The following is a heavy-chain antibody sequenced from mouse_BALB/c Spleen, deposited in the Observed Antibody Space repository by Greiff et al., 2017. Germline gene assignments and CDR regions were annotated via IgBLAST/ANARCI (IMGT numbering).Heavy chain of an antibody. CDR2: IWGDGST. CDR3: ARGGSSKAMDY. J-gene: IGHJ4*01. V-gene: IGHV2-6-7*01. CDR1: GFSLTGYG. D-gene: IGHD1-1*01. Sequence: VQLQESGPGLVAPSQSLSITCTVSGFSLTGYGVNWVRQPPGKGLEWLGMIWGDGSTDYNSALKSRLSISKDNSKSQVFLKMNSLQTDDTARYYCARGGSSKAMDYWGQGTSVTVSS.